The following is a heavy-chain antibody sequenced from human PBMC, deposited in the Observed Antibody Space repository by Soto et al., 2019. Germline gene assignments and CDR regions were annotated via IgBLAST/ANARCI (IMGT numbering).Heavy chain of an antibody. CDR1: GFIFSNAW. D-gene: IGHD2-15*01. CDR2: VKSKTDGGTT. V-gene: IGHV3-15*07. J-gene: IGHJ6*03. Sequence: GGSLRLSCAASGFIFSNAWINWVRQAPGKGLEWVGRVKSKTDGGTTDFAAPVKGRFAISRDDSKNMVYLEMNSLRAEDTAVYYCAKTLQDIVVVVAAISYYMDVWGKGTTVTVAS. CDR3: AKTLQDIVVVVAAISYYMDV.